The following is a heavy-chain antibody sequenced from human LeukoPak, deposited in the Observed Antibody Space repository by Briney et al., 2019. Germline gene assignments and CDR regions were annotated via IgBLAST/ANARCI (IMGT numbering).Heavy chain of an antibody. CDR3: ARGPIAVAGTAFDI. D-gene: IGHD6-19*01. V-gene: IGHV1-8*01. J-gene: IGHJ3*02. CDR1: GYTFTSYD. Sequence: ASVKVSCKASGYTFTSYDINWVRQATGQGLEWMGWMNPNSGNTGYAQKFRGRVTMTRNTSISTAYMELSSLRSEDTAVYYCARGPIAVAGTAFDIWGQGTMVTVSS. CDR2: MNPNSGNT.